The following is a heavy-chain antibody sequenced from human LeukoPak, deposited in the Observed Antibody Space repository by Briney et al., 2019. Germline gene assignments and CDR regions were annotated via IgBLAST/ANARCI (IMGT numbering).Heavy chain of an antibody. V-gene: IGHV3-21*01. J-gene: IGHJ4*02. Sequence: GGSLRLSCAASGFAFNSYTMTWVRQAPGKGLEWIASISARSSSRYHADSVGGRFPISRDNAKNSLYLDMVSLRAEDTAIYYCAKGAHINVVRKVLMYYFDAWGQGSLVTVSS. CDR3: AKGAHINVVRKVLMYYFDA. CDR2: ISARSSSR. D-gene: IGHD3-10*01. CDR1: GFAFNSYT.